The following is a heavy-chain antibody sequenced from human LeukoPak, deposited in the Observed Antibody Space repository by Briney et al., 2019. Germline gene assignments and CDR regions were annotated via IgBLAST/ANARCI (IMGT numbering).Heavy chain of an antibody. D-gene: IGHD5-18*01. V-gene: IGHV4-59*11. CDR3: ARGGYSYGYDDDFEY. CDR2: IYNSGST. J-gene: IGHJ4*02. Sequence: SSETLSLTCTVCGVSMSSHYGSWIRQPPGKALEWIGYIYNSGSTNYNPSFKSRVTISVDPSKNQFFLKLPSVTAADTAVYYCARGGYSYGYDDDFEYWGQGILVTVSS. CDR1: GVSMSSHY.